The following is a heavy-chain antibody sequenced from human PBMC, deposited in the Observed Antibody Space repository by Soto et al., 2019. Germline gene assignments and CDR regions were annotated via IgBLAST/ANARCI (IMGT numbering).Heavy chain of an antibody. CDR1: GYTFTSYA. D-gene: IGHD1-26*01. Sequence: QVQLVQSGAEVKKPGASGKVSCKASGYTFTSYAMHWVRQAPGQRLEWMGWINAGNGNTKYSQKFQGRVTITRDTSASTAYMELSSLRSEDTAVYYCARDSGGSYLDYFDYWGQGTLVTVSS. V-gene: IGHV1-3*01. CDR2: INAGNGNT. J-gene: IGHJ4*02. CDR3: ARDSGGSYLDYFDY.